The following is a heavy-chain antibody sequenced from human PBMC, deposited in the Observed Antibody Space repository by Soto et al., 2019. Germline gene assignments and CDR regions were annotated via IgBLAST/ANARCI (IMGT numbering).Heavy chain of an antibody. CDR1: GGTFSSYA. Sequence: SVKVSCKASGGTFSSYAISWVRQAPGQGLEWMGGIIPIFGTANYAQKFQGRVTITADESTSTAYMELSSLRSEDTAVYYCGSSLIYYYDSSGYLVTTLDYWGQGTLVTVSS. CDR3: GSSLIYYYDSSGYLVTTLDY. D-gene: IGHD3-22*01. J-gene: IGHJ4*02. V-gene: IGHV1-69*13. CDR2: IIPIFGTA.